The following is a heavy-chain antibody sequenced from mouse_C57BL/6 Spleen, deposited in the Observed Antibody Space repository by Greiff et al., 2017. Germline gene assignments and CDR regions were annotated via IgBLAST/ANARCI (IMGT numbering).Heavy chain of an antibody. V-gene: IGHV2-2*01. CDR1: GFSLTSYG. D-gene: IGHD2-5*01. CDR3: ARNDYSNYETYYFDY. Sequence: VQRVESGPGLVQPSQSLSITCTVSGFSLTSYGVHWVRQSPGKGLEWLGVIWSGGSTDYNAAFISRLSISKDNSKSQVFFKMNSLQADDTAIYYCARNDYSNYETYYFDYWGQGTTLTVSS. J-gene: IGHJ2*01. CDR2: IWSGGST.